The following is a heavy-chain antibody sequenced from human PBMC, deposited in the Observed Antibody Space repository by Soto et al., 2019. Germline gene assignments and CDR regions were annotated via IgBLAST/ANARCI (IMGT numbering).Heavy chain of an antibody. CDR2: INPNSGRT. V-gene: IGHV1-8*01. CDR1: GYTFTDYD. D-gene: IGHD1-26*01. J-gene: IGHJ4*02. Sequence: ASVKVSFKASGYTFTDYDITWVRQATGQGLEWMGWINPNSGRTGYAQKFQGRVTMTGDTSISTAHMDLSSLTSEDTAVYFCARGVGSGSYDEYCGQGPMVTVYS. CDR3: ARGVGSGSYDEY.